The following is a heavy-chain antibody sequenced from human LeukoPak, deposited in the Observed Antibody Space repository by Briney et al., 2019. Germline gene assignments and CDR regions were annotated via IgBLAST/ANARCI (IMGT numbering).Heavy chain of an antibody. CDR2: ISASGSST. Sequence: GGSLRLSCVASGFTFSAYAMSWVRQAPGKGLEWVSGISASGSSTYYADSVEGRFTISRDNSKNTLYLQMNSLGAEDTAVYYCAKHLGWGPSGSNWFDPWGQGTLVTVSS. CDR1: GFTFSAYA. CDR3: AKHLGWGPSGSNWFDP. V-gene: IGHV3-23*01. J-gene: IGHJ5*02. D-gene: IGHD6-25*01.